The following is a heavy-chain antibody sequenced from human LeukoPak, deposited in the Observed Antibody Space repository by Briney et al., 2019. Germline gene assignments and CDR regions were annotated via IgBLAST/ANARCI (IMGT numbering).Heavy chain of an antibody. CDR1: GFTFSDYW. V-gene: IGHV3-7*01. CDR3: ATDRKVGTWNPRFNY. CDR2: IRQDDSEK. D-gene: IGHD4-23*01. Sequence: GGSLRLSCSASGFTFSDYWMMWVRQAPGKGLEWVGNIRQDDSEKNYVDSVKGRFTISRDNAKFSLYLQMNSLRAEDTAIYYCATDRKVGTWNPRFNYWGQGTLVTVSS. J-gene: IGHJ4*02.